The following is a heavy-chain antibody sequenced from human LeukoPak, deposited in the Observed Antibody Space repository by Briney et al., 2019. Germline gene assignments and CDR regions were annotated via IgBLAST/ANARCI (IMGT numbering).Heavy chain of an antibody. CDR1: GGSTSSSSYY. CDR3: ARLEVVGATGDY. D-gene: IGHD1-26*01. CDR2: IYYSGST. J-gene: IGHJ4*02. V-gene: IGHV4-39*01. Sequence: SETLSLTCTVSGGSTSSSSYYWGWIRQPPGKGLEWIGSIYYSGSTYYNPSLKSRVTISVDTSKNQFSLKLSSVTAADTAVYYCARLEVVGATGDYWGQGTLVTVSS.